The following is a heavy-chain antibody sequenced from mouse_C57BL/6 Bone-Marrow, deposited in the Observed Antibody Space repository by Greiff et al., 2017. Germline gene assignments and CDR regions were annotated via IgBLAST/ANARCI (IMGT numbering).Heavy chain of an antibody. D-gene: IGHD2-1*01. CDR2: FHPYNDDT. Sequence: QVQLKESGAELVKPGASVKMSCKASGYTFTTYPIEWMKQNHGKSLEWIGNFHPYNDDTKYNEKFKGKATLTVEKSSSTVYLELSRLTSDDSAVYSCARGGNYGGYYFDYGGQGTTLTVSS. CDR3: ARGGNYGGYYFDY. CDR1: GYTFTTYP. V-gene: IGHV1-47*01. J-gene: IGHJ2*01.